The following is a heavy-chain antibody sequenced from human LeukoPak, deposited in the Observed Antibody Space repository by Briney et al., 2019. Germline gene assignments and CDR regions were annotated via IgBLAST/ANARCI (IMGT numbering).Heavy chain of an antibody. Sequence: GGSLRLSCAASGFTFEDHVMHWVRQAPGKGLEWVSSISWSGDRMGYADAVKGRFTISRDNAKNSLYLQMNSLRAEDTALYYCAKELAAVAGIDYWGQGTLVTVSS. CDR3: AKELAAVAGIDY. D-gene: IGHD6-19*01. J-gene: IGHJ4*02. CDR1: GFTFEDHV. CDR2: ISWSGDRM. V-gene: IGHV3-9*01.